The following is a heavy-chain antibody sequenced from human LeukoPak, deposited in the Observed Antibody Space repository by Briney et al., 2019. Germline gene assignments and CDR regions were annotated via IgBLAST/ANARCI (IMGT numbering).Heavy chain of an antibody. J-gene: IGHJ5*02. D-gene: IGHD3-22*01. V-gene: IGHV4-39*01. Sequence: SETLSLTCTVSGGSISSSSYYWGWIHQPPGKGLEWIGSIYYSGSTYYNPSLKSRVTISVDTSKNQFSLKLSSVTAADTAVYYCARRQAMYYYDSSGYNWFDPWGQGTLVTVSS. CDR1: GGSISSSSYY. CDR3: ARRQAMYYYDSSGYNWFDP. CDR2: IYYSGST.